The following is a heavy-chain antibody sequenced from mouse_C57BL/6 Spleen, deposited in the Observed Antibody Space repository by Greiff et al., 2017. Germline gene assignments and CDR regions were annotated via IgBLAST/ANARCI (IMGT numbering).Heavy chain of an antibody. CDR2: INPNNGGS. CDR3: ARDYGSSYVYFDV. Sequence: VQLQQSGPELVTPGASVKIPCKASGYTFTDYNMDWVKQSHGKSLEWIGDINPNNGGSFYNQNFKGKATLTVDKSSSTADMELRSLTSEDTAVYYCARDYGSSYVYFDVWGTGTTVTVAS. V-gene: IGHV1-18*01. CDR1: GYTFTDYN. J-gene: IGHJ1*03. D-gene: IGHD1-1*01.